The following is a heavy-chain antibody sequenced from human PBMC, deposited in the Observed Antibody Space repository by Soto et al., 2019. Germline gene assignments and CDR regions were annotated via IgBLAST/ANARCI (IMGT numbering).Heavy chain of an antibody. J-gene: IGHJ4*02. CDR2: FSGGGGST. CDR3: AKALYSGTYHAFDY. D-gene: IGHD1-26*01. V-gene: IGHV3-23*01. Sequence: PGGSLRLSCAASGFTFSSYAMTWVRQAPGKGLEWVSGFSGGGGSTYYADSVKGRFTISRDNSKNTLYLQMNSLRAEDTAVYYCAKALYSGTYHAFDYWGQGTPVTVSS. CDR1: GFTFSSYA.